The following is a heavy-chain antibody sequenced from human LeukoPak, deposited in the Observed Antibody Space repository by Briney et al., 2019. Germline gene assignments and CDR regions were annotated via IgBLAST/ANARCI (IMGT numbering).Heavy chain of an antibody. CDR1: GYTFTGYY. J-gene: IGHJ4*02. CDR2: INPNSGGT. CDR3: ARGGVVVITSFDY. V-gene: IGHV1-2*02. D-gene: IGHD3-22*01. Sequence: ASVKVSCKASGYTFTGYYMHWVRQAPGQGLEWMGWINPNSGGTNYAQKVQGRVSMTRDTSISTAYMELSRLRSDDTAVYYCARGGVVVITSFDYWGQGTLVTVSS.